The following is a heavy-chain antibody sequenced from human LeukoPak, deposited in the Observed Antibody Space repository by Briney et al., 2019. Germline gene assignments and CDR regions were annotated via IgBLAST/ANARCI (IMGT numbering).Heavy chain of an antibody. CDR1: GFTFSKYG. CDR3: ANGHESTGYYCVD. J-gene: IGHJ4*02. V-gene: IGHV3-23*01. D-gene: IGHD3-22*01. CDR2: ISGSGGST. Sequence: GGSLRLSCAASGFTFSKYGMSWVRQAPGKGLEWVSLISGSGGSTYTANAVKGRFTISRDDSKNTLYLQVNNLRSDDTAVYYCANGHESTGYYCVDWGQGTLVTVSS.